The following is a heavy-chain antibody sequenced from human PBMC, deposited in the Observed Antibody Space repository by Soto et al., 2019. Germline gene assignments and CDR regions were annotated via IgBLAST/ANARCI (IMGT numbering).Heavy chain of an antibody. CDR3: ERGRDGSLRY. J-gene: IGHJ4*02. CDR2: ISSSGTNV. V-gene: IGHV3-48*03. Sequence: VGSLRLSCAASGFTFRGYEMNWVRQAPGKGLEWVSYISSSGTNVYHADSVKGRFTSSRDNAKNSLYLQMNSLRAEDTAVYYCERGRDGSLRYWGQGTLVTVSS. CDR1: GFTFRGYE. D-gene: IGHD3-10*01.